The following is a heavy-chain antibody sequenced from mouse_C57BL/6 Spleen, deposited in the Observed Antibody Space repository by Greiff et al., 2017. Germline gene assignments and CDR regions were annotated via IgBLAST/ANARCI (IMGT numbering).Heavy chain of an antibody. CDR1: GFTFSSYG. CDR2: ISSGGSYT. J-gene: IGHJ4*01. V-gene: IGHV5-6*02. Sequence: EVKLVESGGDLVKPGGSLKLSCAASGFTFSSYGMSWVRQTPDKRLEWVATISSGGSYTYSPDRVKGRFTVSRDNAKNTLYLQMSSRKSEDTAMYYCARHYGSSFYAMDYWGQGTSVTVSS. D-gene: IGHD1-1*01. CDR3: ARHYGSSFYAMDY.